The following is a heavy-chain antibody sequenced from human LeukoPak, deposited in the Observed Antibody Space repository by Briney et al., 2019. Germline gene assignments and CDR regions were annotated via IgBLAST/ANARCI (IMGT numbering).Heavy chain of an antibody. J-gene: IGHJ4*02. CDR3: ARAYYYGSGNYLDY. V-gene: IGHV3-33*01. CDR1: GFTFSSYG. CDR2: VWYDGSNK. Sequence: GGSLRLSCAASGFTFSSYGMHWVRQAPGKGLEWVAVVWYDGSNKYYADSVKGRFTISRDNSKNTLYLQMNSLRAEDTAVYYCARAYYYGSGNYLDYWGQGTLVTVSS. D-gene: IGHD3-10*01.